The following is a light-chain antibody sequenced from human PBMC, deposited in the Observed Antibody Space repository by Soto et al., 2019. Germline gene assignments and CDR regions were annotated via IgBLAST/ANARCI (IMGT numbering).Light chain of an antibody. J-gene: IGLJ7*01. CDR3: CSYGGSRAV. CDR1: SSDVGSHNL. CDR2: EVT. V-gene: IGLV2-23*02. Sequence: QSALTQPASVSGSPGQSITISCTGTSSDVGSHNLVSWYQQHPGQAPKLMIYEVTKRPLGVSTRVSASKSGNTASLTISGLQAEDEADYYCCSYGGSRAVFGGGTKLTVL.